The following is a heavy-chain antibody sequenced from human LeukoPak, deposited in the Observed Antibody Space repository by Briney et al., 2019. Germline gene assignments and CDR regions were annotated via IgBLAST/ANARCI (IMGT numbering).Heavy chain of an antibody. CDR2: INHSGST. V-gene: IGHV4-34*01. Sequence: SETLSLTCAVYGGSFSGYYWSWIRQPPGEGLEWIGEINHSGSTNYNPSLKSRVTISVDTSKNQFSLKLSSVTAADTAVYYCARETKRGPWGYWGQGTLVTVSS. CDR3: ARETKRGPWGY. D-gene: IGHD3-16*01. J-gene: IGHJ4*02. CDR1: GGSFSGYY.